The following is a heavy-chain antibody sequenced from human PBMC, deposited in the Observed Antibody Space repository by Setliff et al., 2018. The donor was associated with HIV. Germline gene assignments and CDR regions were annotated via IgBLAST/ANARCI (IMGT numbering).Heavy chain of an antibody. Sequence: GGSLRLSCAASGFTFSGSPIHWVRQASGKGLEWLGRIKTRADSYATAYAASVKGRFTISRDDSMNTAYLQMNSLKIEDTAVYYCTRPQYFYDIGGSDYWGQGTLVTVSS. CDR3: TRPQYFYDIGGSDY. V-gene: IGHV3-73*01. D-gene: IGHD3-22*01. CDR2: IKTRADSYAT. J-gene: IGHJ4*02. CDR1: GFTFSGSP.